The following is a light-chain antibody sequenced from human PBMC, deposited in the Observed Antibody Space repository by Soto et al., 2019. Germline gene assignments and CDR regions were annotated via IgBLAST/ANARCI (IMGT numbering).Light chain of an antibody. Sequence: DIQMTQSPSSLSAFVGDRVTITCRASQGIRIDLGWFQQKPGKAPKRLIYGASSLQSVVPSRFSGRGSGTEFTLTVSNLQPEDFATYYCLQHNSFPRPFGQGTKVEIK. CDR2: GAS. V-gene: IGKV1-17*02. J-gene: IGKJ1*01. CDR1: QGIRID. CDR3: LQHNSFPRP.